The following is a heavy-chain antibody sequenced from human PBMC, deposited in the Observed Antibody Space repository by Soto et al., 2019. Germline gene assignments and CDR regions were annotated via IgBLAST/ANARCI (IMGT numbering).Heavy chain of an antibody. V-gene: IGHV6-1*01. Sequence: SQTLSLTCVISGDSVSSNSAAWNWIRQSPSRGLEWLGRTYYRSKWYTDYAVSGKSRLTINPDTSKNQFSLQLNSVTPEDTAGDYCARSRLGYSSGWYPFDYWGQGTLVTVSS. CDR1: GDSVSSNSAA. D-gene: IGHD6-19*01. CDR3: ARSRLGYSSGWYPFDY. CDR2: TYYRSKWYT. J-gene: IGHJ4*02.